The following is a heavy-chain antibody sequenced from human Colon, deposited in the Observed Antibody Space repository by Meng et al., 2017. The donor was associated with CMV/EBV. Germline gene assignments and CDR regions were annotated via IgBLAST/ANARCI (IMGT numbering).Heavy chain of an antibody. V-gene: IGHV4-34*01. CDR2: INHIGIT. CDR3: ARDRVYLGSYDFWSGYYGMDV. Sequence: GSLRLSCAVYGESFSLYYWSWIRQPPGKGLEWIGEINHIGITNYNPSLKSRVTISVDTSKNQFSLKLSSVTAADTAVYYCARDRVYLGSYDFWSGYYGMDVWGQGTTVTVSS. CDR1: GESFSLYY. J-gene: IGHJ6*02. D-gene: IGHD3-3*01.